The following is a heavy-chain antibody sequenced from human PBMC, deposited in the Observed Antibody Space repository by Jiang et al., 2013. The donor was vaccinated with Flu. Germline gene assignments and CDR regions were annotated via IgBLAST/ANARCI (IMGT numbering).Heavy chain of an antibody. CDR1: GGSISSGGYY. J-gene: IGHJ4*02. D-gene: IGHD3-16*02. V-gene: IGHV4-31*03. CDR2: IYYSGST. CDR3: ARVGRLGELSLYVDY. Sequence: GLVKPSQTLSLTCTVSGGSISSGGYYWSWIRQHPGKGLEWIGYIYYSGSTYYNPSLKSRVTISVDTSKNQFSLKLSSVTAADTAVYYCARVGRLGELSLYVDYWGQGTLVTVSS.